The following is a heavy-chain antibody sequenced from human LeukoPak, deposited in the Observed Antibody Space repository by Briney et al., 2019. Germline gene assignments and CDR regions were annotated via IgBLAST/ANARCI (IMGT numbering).Heavy chain of an antibody. Sequence: SETLSLTCTVSGGSITSGDYYWSWIRQHPGKGLEWIGSISRTGITYYNPSLKSRLTISGDTSKNQFSLKLSSATAADTAVYYCARDGGHNYGPFDCWGQGTLVTVSS. V-gene: IGHV4-31*03. CDR3: ARDGGHNYGPFDC. CDR1: GGSITSGDYY. J-gene: IGHJ4*02. D-gene: IGHD5-18*01. CDR2: ISRTGIT.